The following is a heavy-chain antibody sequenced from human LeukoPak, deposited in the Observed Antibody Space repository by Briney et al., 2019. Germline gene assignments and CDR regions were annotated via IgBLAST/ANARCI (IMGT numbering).Heavy chain of an antibody. V-gene: IGHV3-21*01. Sequence: PGGSLRLSCAASGFTFSSYSMNWVRQAPGKGLEWVSSISSSSGYIYYADSVKGRFTISRDNAKNSLYLQMNSLRAEDTAVYYCARGTYYYGSGSPTTFDYWGQGTLVTVSS. D-gene: IGHD3-10*01. CDR3: ARGTYYYGSGSPTTFDY. J-gene: IGHJ4*02. CDR2: ISSSSGYI. CDR1: GFTFSSYS.